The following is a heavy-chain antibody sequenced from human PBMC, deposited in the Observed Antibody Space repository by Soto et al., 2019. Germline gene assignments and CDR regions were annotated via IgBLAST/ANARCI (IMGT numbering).Heavy chain of an antibody. CDR3: AREGGXFDSSGSGVYHYHGVDV. Sequence: SETLSLTCTVSGGSISTYFWSWIRQPAGGGLEWIGRIYTTGSTNYNPSLKSRVTMSLDTSRNQFSLKLSSVTAADTAVYYCAREGGXFDSSGSGVYHYHGVDVWGQGTTVTVSS. D-gene: IGHD3-22*01. J-gene: IGHJ6*02. CDR2: IYTTGST. CDR1: GGSISTYF. V-gene: IGHV4-4*07.